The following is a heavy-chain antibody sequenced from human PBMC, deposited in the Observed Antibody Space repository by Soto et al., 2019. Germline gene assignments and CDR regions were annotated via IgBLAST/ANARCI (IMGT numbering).Heavy chain of an antibody. CDR1: RFSFNSYA. CDR3: AKDLGHLRLLNYYLYGLYV. J-gene: IGHJ6*02. V-gene: IGHV3-23*01. CDR2: ISGSDGST. D-gene: IGHD2-15*01. Sequence: PLRPLRLSCLASRFSFNSYAMIWVRQAPGTRLEWVAVISGSDGSTYYADSVKGRFTISRDIPKNIIYLQLHTLRAEDTAVYYCAKDLGHLRLLNYYLYGLYVWGQGTTVTDSS.